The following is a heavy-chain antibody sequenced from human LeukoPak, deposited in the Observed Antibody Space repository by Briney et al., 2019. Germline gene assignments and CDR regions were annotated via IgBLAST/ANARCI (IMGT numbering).Heavy chain of an antibody. CDR3: ARDVGDSSGYYFIPFDY. V-gene: IGHV3-21*01. J-gene: IGHJ4*02. CDR1: GFTVSSSY. Sequence: GGSLRLSCAASGFTVSSSYMYWVRQAPGKGLEWVSSISSSSSYIYYADSVKGRFTISRDNAKNSLYLQMNSLRAEDTAVYYCARDVGDSSGYYFIPFDYWGQGTLVTVSS. D-gene: IGHD3-22*01. CDR2: ISSSSSYI.